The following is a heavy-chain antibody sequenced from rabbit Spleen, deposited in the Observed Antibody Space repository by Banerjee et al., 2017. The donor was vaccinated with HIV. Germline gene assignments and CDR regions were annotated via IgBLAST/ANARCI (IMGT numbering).Heavy chain of an antibody. CDR2: IAGSSSGFT. V-gene: IGHV1S45*01. CDR1: GVSLNDKDV. J-gene: IGHJ6*01. Sequence: EQLEESGGGLVKPEGSLTLTCKASGVSLNDKDVMCWVRQAPGKGLEWIACIAGSSSGFTYSATWAKGRFTCSKTSSTTVTLQMTSLTVADTATYFCARDTGSSFSTYGMDLWGPGTLVTVS. D-gene: IGHD8-1*01. CDR3: ARDTGSSFSTYGMDL.